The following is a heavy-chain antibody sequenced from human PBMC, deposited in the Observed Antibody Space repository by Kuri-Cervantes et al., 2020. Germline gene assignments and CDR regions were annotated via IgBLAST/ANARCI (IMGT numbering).Heavy chain of an antibody. V-gene: IGHV3-30*18. CDR1: GFTFSSYG. Sequence: GESLKISCAASGFTFSSYGMHWVRQAPGKGLEWVAVISYDGSNKYYADSVKGRFTISRDNSKNTLYLQMGSLRAEDMAVYYCAKDSAMKYYYGSGSYYIPPDYWGQGTLVTVSS. CDR2: ISYDGSNK. J-gene: IGHJ4*02. CDR3: AKDSAMKYYYGSGSYYIPPDY. D-gene: IGHD3-10*01.